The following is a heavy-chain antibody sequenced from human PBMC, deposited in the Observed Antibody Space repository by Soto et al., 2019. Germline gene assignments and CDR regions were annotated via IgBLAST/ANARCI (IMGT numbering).Heavy chain of an antibody. J-gene: IGHJ4*02. D-gene: IGHD3-3*01. Sequence: GASVKVSCKASGYTFTSYAMHWVRQAPGQRLEWMGWINAGNGNTKYSQKFKGRVTITWDTSASTAYMELSSLRSEDTAVYYCARSDTYDFWSGFPYWGQGPLVTV. CDR1: GYTFTSYA. CDR3: ARSDTYDFWSGFPY. CDR2: INAGNGNT. V-gene: IGHV1-3*01.